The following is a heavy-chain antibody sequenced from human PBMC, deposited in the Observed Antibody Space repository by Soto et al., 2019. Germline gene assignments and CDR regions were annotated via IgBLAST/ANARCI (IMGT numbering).Heavy chain of an antibody. D-gene: IGHD3-22*01. CDR3: AKSRDSSGYCADY. V-gene: IGHV3-30*18. CDR1: GFTFSSYG. Sequence: PGGSLRLSCAASGFTFSSYGMHWVRQAPGKGLEWVAVISYDGSNKYYADSVKGRFTISRDNSKNTLYLQMNSLRAEDTAVYYCAKSRDSSGYCADYWGQGTLVTVSS. CDR2: ISYDGSNK. J-gene: IGHJ4*02.